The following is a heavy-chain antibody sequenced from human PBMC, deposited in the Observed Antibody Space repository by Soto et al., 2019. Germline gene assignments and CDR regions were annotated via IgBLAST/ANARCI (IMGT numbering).Heavy chain of an antibody. CDR1: GGSISGYY. V-gene: IGHV4-59*01. Sequence: SETLSLTCTVSGGSISGYYWSWIRQPPGKGLEWIGYMYNTGSTVYNPSFKSRVTISVDASKNQFSLKLNSVTAADTAVYYCARDLWGYCGTDCYPLDVWGQGTTVTVS. CDR2: MYNTGST. CDR3: ARDLWGYCGTDCYPLDV. D-gene: IGHD2-21*02. J-gene: IGHJ6*02.